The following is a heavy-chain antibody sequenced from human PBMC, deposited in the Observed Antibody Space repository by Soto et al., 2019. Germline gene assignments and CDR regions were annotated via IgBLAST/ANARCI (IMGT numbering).Heavy chain of an antibody. CDR3: ARGAVGASSVADIMNPSKHHYKMDV. V-gene: IGHV5-10-1*01. CDR1: GYSFTTYW. Sequence: GESLKISCQGSGYSFTTYWISWVRQMPGKGLEWMGKIDPGDSSTNYSPSFRGHITISVDRSINTAHLQFSSLKAADTAVYYCARGAVGASSVADIMNPSKHHYKMDVWGQGTTVTVSS. CDR2: IDPGDSST. J-gene: IGHJ6*02. D-gene: IGHD4-4*01.